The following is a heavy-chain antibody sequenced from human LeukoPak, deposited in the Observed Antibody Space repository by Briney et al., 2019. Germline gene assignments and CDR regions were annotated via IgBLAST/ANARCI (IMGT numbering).Heavy chain of an antibody. CDR3: ARDGVGPFSERHFI. CDR1: GYTFTSYG. Sequence: ASVKVSCKASGYTFTSYGISWVRQAPGQGLEWMGWISAYNGNTNYAQKLQGRVTMATDTSTSTAYMELRSLRSDDTAVYYCARDGVGPFSERHFIWGQGTLVTVSS. CDR2: ISAYNGNT. J-gene: IGHJ4*02. D-gene: IGHD2/OR15-2a*01. V-gene: IGHV1-18*01.